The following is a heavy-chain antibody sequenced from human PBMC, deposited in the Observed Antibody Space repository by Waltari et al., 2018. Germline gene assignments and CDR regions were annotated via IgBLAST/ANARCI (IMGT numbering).Heavy chain of an antibody. Sequence: QVQLVQSGAEVKKPGASVKVSCKASGYTFTSYALHWVRQAPGQRLEWMGWINAGNGNTKYSQKFPGRGTITRDTSASTAYMELSSLRSEDTAVYYCARKYYDSSGYWYYYGMDVWGQGTTVTVSS. V-gene: IGHV1-3*01. J-gene: IGHJ6*02. CDR2: INAGNGNT. CDR1: GYTFTSYA. D-gene: IGHD3-22*01. CDR3: ARKYYDSSGYWYYYGMDV.